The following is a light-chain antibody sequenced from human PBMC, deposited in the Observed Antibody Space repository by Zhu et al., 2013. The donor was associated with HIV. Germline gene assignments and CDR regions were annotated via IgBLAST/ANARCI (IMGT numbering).Light chain of an antibody. Sequence: EIVMTQSPATLSVSPGDTATLSCRASQFVGSSTFLAWYQQKRGQAPRLLIYDASSRATGIPDRFRGSGSGTDFTLTISRLEPEDFAVYFCQQYGSSPLTFGGGTTVEIK. J-gene: IGKJ4*01. CDR1: QFVGSSTF. V-gene: IGKV3-20*01. CDR3: QQYGSSPLT. CDR2: DAS.